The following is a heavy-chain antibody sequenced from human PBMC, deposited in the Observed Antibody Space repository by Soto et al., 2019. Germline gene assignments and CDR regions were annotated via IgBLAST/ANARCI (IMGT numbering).Heavy chain of an antibody. CDR3: AREGWPLLQTGMDV. CDR1: GFPFISYS. J-gene: IGHJ6*02. Sequence: CGSLILSCAASGFPFISYSMNWVRQAPGKGLEWVSYISSSNRTINYADSVKGRFIISRDNAKNSLYLQMHSLRDEDTAVYYCAREGWPLLQTGMDVWGQGTTVTVSS. D-gene: IGHD2-15*01. CDR2: ISSSNRTI. V-gene: IGHV3-48*02.